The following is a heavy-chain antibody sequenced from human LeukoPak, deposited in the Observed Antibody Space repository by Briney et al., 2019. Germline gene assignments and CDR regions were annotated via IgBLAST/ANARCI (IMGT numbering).Heavy chain of an antibody. CDR1: GFTFSSYA. CDR3: AKRSSGWNFDY. CDR2: ISDSGSNT. D-gene: IGHD6-19*01. Sequence: PGGSLRLSCAASGFTFSSYAMSWVRQAPGKGLEWVSAISDSGSNTYCADSVKGRFTISRDNSENTLYLQMNSLRAEDTAVYYCAKRSSGWNFDYWGQGTLVTVSS. J-gene: IGHJ4*02. V-gene: IGHV3-23*01.